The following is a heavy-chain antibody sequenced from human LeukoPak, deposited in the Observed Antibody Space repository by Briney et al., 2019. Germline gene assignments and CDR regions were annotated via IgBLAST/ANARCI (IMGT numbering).Heavy chain of an antibody. CDR2: IRSKAYGGTT. D-gene: IGHD5-18*01. CDR3: TRVMGSGSGYSYGFS. CDR1: GFTFGEYA. V-gene: IGHV3-49*04. Sequence: PGGSLRLSCTASGFTFGEYAMSWVRQAPGKGLEWVGFIRSKAYGGTTEYGASVKGRFTISRGHSKSIAYLQMYSLKTEDTAVYYCTRVMGSGSGYSYGFSWGQGTLVTVSS. J-gene: IGHJ4*02.